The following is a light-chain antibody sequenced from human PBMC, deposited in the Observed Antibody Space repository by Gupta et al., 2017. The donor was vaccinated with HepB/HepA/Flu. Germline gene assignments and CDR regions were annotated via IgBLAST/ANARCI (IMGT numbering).Light chain of an antibody. CDR3: CSYAGSISWI. CDR2: EVT. J-gene: IGLJ2*01. V-gene: IGLV2-23*02. CDR1: SSDIGTYNL. Sequence: QSALTQPASVSASPGQSVTVSCIGTSSDIGTYNLISWYQQHPGKAPKLIIYEVTKRPSGISDRFSASKSGTTASLTISGLQAEDEAQYHCCSYAGSISWIFGGGTRLTIL.